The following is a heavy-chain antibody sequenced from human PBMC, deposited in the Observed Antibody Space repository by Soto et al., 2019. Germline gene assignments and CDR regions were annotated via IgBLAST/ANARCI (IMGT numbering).Heavy chain of an antibody. J-gene: IGHJ4*02. CDR3: TIDGDYGYRRSY. D-gene: IGHD5-18*01. Sequence: QVQLQESGPGLVKPSETLTLTCAVSGASISTGKWWSWVRQPPGKGLEWIGEISHSVSAHYNPALRGRVTIEGDKSKNQFSLKLSVTAADAAMYYCTIDGDYGYRRSYWGQGTLVTVSS. CDR1: GASISTGKW. CDR2: ISHSVSA. V-gene: IGHV4-4*02.